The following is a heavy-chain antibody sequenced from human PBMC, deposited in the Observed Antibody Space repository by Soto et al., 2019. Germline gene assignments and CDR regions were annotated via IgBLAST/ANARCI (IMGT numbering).Heavy chain of an antibody. CDR3: ARGPNWNYYYYGVDV. J-gene: IGHJ6*02. V-gene: IGHV4-4*07. D-gene: IGHD1-20*01. Sequence: PSETLPLTCTVSGDSISSYYWSWFRQPAGKGLEWIGRFYSSGSANYNPSLQSRVTMSIDTSNNQFSLELRSVAAADTAVYYCARGPNWNYYYYGVDVWGQGTTVTVSS. CDR1: GDSISSYY. CDR2: FYSSGSA.